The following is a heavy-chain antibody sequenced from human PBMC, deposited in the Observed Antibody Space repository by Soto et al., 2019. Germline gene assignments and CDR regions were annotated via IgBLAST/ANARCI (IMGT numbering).Heavy chain of an antibody. CDR2: ISSSGSTI. J-gene: IGHJ3*02. CDR3: ARQLWLRKAFDI. CDR1: GFTFSSYE. Sequence: GGSLRLSCAASGFTFSSYEMNWVRQAPGKGLEWVSYISSSGSTIYYADSVKGRFTISRDNAKNSLYLQMNSLRAEDTAVYYCARQLWLRKAFDIWGQGTMVTVSS. D-gene: IGHD5-18*01. V-gene: IGHV3-48*03.